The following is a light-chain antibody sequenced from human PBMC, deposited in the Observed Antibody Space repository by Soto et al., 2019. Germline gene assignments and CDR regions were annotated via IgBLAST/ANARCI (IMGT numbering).Light chain of an antibody. CDR3: QQYGSSRT. Sequence: EIVLTQSPGTLSLSPGERATLSCRASQSISTYLAWYQQKPGQAPSLLIYDAVNRATGIPDRFSGSGSGTDFTLTIRRLEPEDFAVYYCQQYGSSRTFGQGTKVDIK. J-gene: IGKJ1*01. CDR2: DAV. V-gene: IGKV3-20*01. CDR1: QSISTY.